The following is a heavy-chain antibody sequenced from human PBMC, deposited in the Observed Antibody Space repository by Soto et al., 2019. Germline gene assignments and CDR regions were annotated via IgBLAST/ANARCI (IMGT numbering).Heavy chain of an antibody. CDR2: IIPIFGTA. J-gene: IGHJ4*02. CDR3: ARDAPTTAHHADSSGYYYTSYDY. Sequence: QVQLVQSGAEVKKPGSSVKVSCKASGGTFSSYAISWVRQAPGQGLEWMGGIIPIFGTANYAQKFQGRVTITADESTRTTYMELSSLRSEDTAVYYCARDAPTTAHHADSSGYYYTSYDYWGQGTLVTVSS. V-gene: IGHV1-69*01. D-gene: IGHD3-22*01. CDR1: GGTFSSYA.